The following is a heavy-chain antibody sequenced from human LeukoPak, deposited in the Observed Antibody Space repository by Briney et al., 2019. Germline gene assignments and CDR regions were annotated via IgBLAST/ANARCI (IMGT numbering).Heavy chain of an antibody. CDR2: ISYDGSNK. J-gene: IGHJ1*01. D-gene: IGHD3-22*01. Sequence: GGSLRLSCAASGFTFSSYGMHWVRQAPGKGLEWVAVISYDGSNKYYADSVKGRFTISRDNSKNTLYLQMNSLRAEDTAVYYCAKGQGYYYVEAEYFQHWGQGTLVTVS. V-gene: IGHV3-30*18. CDR3: AKGQGYYYVEAEYFQH. CDR1: GFTFSSYG.